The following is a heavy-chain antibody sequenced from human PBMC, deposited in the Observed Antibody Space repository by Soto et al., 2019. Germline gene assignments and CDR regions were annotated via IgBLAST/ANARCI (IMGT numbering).Heavy chain of an antibody. CDR3: ARGDSSGYYYFSGDY. V-gene: IGHV1-69*01. J-gene: IGHJ4*02. CDR1: GGTFSSYA. Sequence: QVQLVQSGAEVKKPGSSVKVSCKASGGTFSSYAISWVRQAPGQGLEWMGGIIPIFGTANYAQKFQGRVTITADESTSTAYMELSSLRTGDTAVYYCARGDSSGYYYFSGDYWGQGTLVTVSS. CDR2: IIPIFGTA. D-gene: IGHD3-22*01.